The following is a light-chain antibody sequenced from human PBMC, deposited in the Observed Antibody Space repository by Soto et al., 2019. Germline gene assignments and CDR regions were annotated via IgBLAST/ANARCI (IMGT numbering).Light chain of an antibody. J-gene: IGLJ1*01. CDR1: SSNIGTNY. V-gene: IGLV1-47*01. Sequence: QAVVTQLPSASGTPGQRVTISCSGGSSNIGTNYVYWYQHLPGTAPKLLIYRNNQRPSVVPDRFSGSKSGTTASLAISGLRSEDEADYYCAGWDDSLSGLVFGTGTKLTVL. CDR3: AGWDDSLSGLV. CDR2: RNN.